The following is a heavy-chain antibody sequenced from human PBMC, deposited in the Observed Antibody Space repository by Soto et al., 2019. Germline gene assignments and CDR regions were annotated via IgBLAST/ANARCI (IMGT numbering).Heavy chain of an antibody. CDR3: EKDFSGTPRGGVYYFDY. J-gene: IGHJ4*02. CDR1: GFTFSSYS. D-gene: IGHD2-8*02. V-gene: IGHV3-23*01. CDR2: ISGSGVST. Sequence: HPGGSLRLSCAASGFTFSSYSISWVRQAPWKGLEWVSAISGSGVSTYYADSVKGRFTISRDNSKNTLYLQMNSLRAEDTAVYYCEKDFSGTPRGGVYYFDYGGQGPLVKASS.